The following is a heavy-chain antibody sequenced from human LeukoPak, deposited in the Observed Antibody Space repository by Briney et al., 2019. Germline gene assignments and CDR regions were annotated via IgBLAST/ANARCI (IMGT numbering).Heavy chain of an antibody. CDR3: ARLPVDYYDSSGYAPIDY. V-gene: IGHV1-2*02. CDR2: INPNSGGT. J-gene: IGHJ4*02. CDR1: GYTFTGYY. D-gene: IGHD3-22*01. Sequence: ASVKVSCKASGYTFTGYYMHWVRQAPGQGLEWMGWINPNSGGTNYAQKFQGRATMTRDTSISTAYMELSRLRSDDTAVYYCARLPVDYYDSSGYAPIDYWGQGTLVTVSS.